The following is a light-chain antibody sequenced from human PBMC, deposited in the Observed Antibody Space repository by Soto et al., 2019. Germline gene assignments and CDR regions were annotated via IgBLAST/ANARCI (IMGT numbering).Light chain of an antibody. Sequence: EIVLTQSPGTLSLSPGERATLSCRASQSVSSSYLAWYQRKPGQAHRLLIYGASNRATGIPDRFSGSGSGTDFTLTISRLEPEDFSLYYCQQYGSSPPMYTFGQGTKLEIK. J-gene: IGKJ2*01. CDR2: GAS. V-gene: IGKV3-20*01. CDR1: QSVSSSY. CDR3: QQYGSSPPMYT.